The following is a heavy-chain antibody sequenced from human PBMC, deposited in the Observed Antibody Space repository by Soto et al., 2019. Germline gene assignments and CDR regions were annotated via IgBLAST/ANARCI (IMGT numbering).Heavy chain of an antibody. CDR3: ARSKARDYFDY. V-gene: IGHV4-31*03. CDR1: GGSISSGGYY. J-gene: IGHJ4*02. CDR2: IYYSGST. Sequence: QVQLQESGPGLVKPSQTLSLTCTVSGGSISSGGYYWSWIRQHPGKGLEWIGYIYYSGSTYYNPSLKSRVTISADTSKNHFSLKLSSVTAADTAVYYCARSKARDYFDYWGQGTLVTVSS.